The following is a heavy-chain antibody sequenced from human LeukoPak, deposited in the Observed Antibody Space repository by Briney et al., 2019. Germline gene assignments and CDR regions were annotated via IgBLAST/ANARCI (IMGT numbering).Heavy chain of an antibody. CDR1: GYRFTSYW. Sequence: GESLKISFKGSGYRFTSYWIGWVRQMPGKGLEWMGIIYPGDSDTRYSPSFQGQVTISADKSISTAYLQWSSLKASDTAMYYCARLLVPAAIKENWFDPWGQGTLVTVSS. V-gene: IGHV5-51*01. CDR3: ARLLVPAAIKENWFDP. CDR2: IYPGDSDT. J-gene: IGHJ5*02. D-gene: IGHD2-2*01.